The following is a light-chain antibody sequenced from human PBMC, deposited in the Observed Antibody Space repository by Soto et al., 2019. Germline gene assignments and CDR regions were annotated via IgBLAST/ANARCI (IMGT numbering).Light chain of an antibody. V-gene: IGKV4-1*01. CDR3: QQYYTDPPT. J-gene: IGKJ2*01. CDR1: HSVLYDSDNKDY. Sequence: DIVMTQSPDSLAVSLGERANISCKSSHSVLYDSDNKDYLAWYQKKPGQPPKLRIYWASTLESGVPDRFSGRGSGTDFTLTISSLQAEDVAVYYGQQYYTDPPTVGQGLMLEIK. CDR2: WAS.